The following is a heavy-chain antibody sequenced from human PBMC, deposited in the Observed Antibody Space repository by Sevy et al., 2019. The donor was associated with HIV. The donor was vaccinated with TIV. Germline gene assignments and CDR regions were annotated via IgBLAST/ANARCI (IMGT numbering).Heavy chain of an antibody. Sequence: GGSLRLSCAASGFTFSSYEMNWVRQAPGKGLEWVSYISSSGSTIYYADSVKRRFTISRDNAKNSLYLQMNSLRAEDTAVYYCARATGSITMVRGVKDVWGKGTTVTVSS. D-gene: IGHD3-10*01. CDR3: ARATGSITMVRGVKDV. J-gene: IGHJ6*04. CDR2: ISSSGSTI. V-gene: IGHV3-48*03. CDR1: GFTFSSYE.